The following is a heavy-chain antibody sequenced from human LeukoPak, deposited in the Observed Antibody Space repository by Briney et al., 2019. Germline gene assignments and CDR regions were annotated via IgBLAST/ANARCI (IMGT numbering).Heavy chain of an antibody. CDR2: IYYSGTP. CDR3: ASRYCSSTSCPFDY. Sequence: SETLSLTCTVSGGSISSSSYYWGWIRQPPGKGLEWIGSIYYSGTPYYNPSLKIRLTISVDPSKNQFSLKLSSVTAADTAVYYCASRYCSSTSCPFDYWGQGTLVTVSS. V-gene: IGHV4-39*01. CDR1: GGSISSSSYY. J-gene: IGHJ4*02. D-gene: IGHD2-2*01.